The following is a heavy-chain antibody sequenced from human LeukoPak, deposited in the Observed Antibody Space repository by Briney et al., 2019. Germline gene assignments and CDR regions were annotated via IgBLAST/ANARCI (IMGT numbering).Heavy chain of an antibody. V-gene: IGHV1-69*05. CDR1: GGTFGSYA. CDR3: ASRTIFPPVAAFDI. D-gene: IGHD3-9*01. J-gene: IGHJ3*02. CDR2: IIPIFGTA. Sequence: SVKVSCKASGGTFGSYAISWVRQAPGQGLEWMGRIIPIFGTANYAQKFQGRVTITTDESTSTAYMELSSLRSEDTAVYYCASRTIFPPVAAFDIWGQGTMVTVSS.